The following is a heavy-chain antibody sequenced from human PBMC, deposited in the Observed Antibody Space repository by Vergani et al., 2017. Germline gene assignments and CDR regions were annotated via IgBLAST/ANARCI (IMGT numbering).Heavy chain of an antibody. CDR2: IYYSGST. D-gene: IGHD5-24*01. V-gene: IGHV4-39*07. Sequence: QVQLQESGPGLVKPSQTLSLTCTVSGGSISSGSYYWGWIRQPPGKGLEWIGSIYYSGSTYYNPSLKSRVTISVDTSKNQFSLKLSSVTAADTAVYYCARDPSRDGYNTGRGFDYWGQGTLVTVSS. CDR1: GGSISSGSYY. J-gene: IGHJ4*02. CDR3: ARDPSRDGYNTGRGFDY.